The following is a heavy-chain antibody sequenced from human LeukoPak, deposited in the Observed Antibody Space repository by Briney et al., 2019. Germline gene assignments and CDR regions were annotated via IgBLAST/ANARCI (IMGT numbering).Heavy chain of an antibody. D-gene: IGHD3-10*01. V-gene: IGHV4-59*08. J-gene: IGHJ6*03. CDR3: ARHPPANTGVYIIYVMDV. CDR2: IYYSGST. CDR1: GGSISSHY. Sequence: SGTLSLTCTVPGGSISSHYWSWIRQTPGKGLEWIGYIYYSGSTNYEASLKSRVSMSVDTSKNQFSLNLTSVTAADTAVYYCARHPPANTGVYIIYVMDVWGKGTTGTVSS.